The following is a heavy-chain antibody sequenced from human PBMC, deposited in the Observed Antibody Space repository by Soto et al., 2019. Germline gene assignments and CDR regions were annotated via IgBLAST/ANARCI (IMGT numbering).Heavy chain of an antibody. V-gene: IGHV1-2*02. Sequence: ASVKVSCKASGYTFSDYYIHWVRQAPGQGLEWVGWINPNGGGTKYAPKFQGGVTLTRDTYNTTAYMGLSRLRSGDTAVYYCAREAATAEPEGVDFWGQGTLVT. J-gene: IGHJ4*02. D-gene: IGHD1-1*01. CDR1: GYTFSDYY. CDR2: INPNGGGT. CDR3: AREAATAEPEGVDF.